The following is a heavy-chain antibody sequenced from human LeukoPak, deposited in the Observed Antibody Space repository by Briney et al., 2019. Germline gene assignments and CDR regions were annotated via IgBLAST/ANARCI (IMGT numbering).Heavy chain of an antibody. J-gene: IGHJ4*02. CDR3: ARRSWSKPIDY. Sequence: PSETLSLTCAVYGGSFSGYYWSWIRQPPGKGLEWIGEINHSGSTNYIPSLKSRVTISVDTSKNQFSLKLSSVTAADTAVYYCARRSWSKPIDYWGQGTLVTVSS. CDR2: INHSGST. CDR1: GGSFSGYY. D-gene: IGHD6-13*01. V-gene: IGHV4-34*01.